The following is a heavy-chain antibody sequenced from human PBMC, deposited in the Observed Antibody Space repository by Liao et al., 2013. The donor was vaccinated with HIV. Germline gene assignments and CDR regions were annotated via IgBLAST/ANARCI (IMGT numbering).Heavy chain of an antibody. Sequence: QLQLQESGPGLVRPSETLSLTCGVSAGAITTSNYFWAWIRQSPGKGLEWLGNIHYTGDTYYNPSLRSRVSLSVDTSRNQFSLKVASVTAADTAIYFCAKVGDESCTRASCYAPFDHWGRGTLVTVSS. CDR2: IHYTGDT. J-gene: IGHJ4*02. D-gene: IGHD2-2*01. V-gene: IGHV4-39*07. CDR1: AGAITTSNYF. CDR3: AKVGDESCTRASCYAPFDH.